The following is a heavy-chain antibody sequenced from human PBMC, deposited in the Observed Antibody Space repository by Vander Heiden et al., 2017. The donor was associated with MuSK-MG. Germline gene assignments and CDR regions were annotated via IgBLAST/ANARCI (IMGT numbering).Heavy chain of an antibody. V-gene: IGHV4-38-2*01. J-gene: IGHJ5*02. CDR2: IYHSGST. CDR1: GSSISSGYY. D-gene: IGHD3-16*01. CDR3: ARHERYYDYVWGSSRNWFDP. Sequence: QVQLQESGPGLVKPSETLSLTCAVSGSSISSGYYWGWIRQPPGKGLEWIGSIYHSGSTYYNPSRKSRVTISVDTSKNQFSLKLSSVTAADTAVYYCARHERYYDYVWGSSRNWFDPWGQGTLVTVSS.